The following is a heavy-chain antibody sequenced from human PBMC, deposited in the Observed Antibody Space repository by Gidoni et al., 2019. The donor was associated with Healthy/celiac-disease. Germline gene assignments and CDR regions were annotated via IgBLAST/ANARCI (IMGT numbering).Heavy chain of an antibody. D-gene: IGHD2-2*01. J-gene: IGHJ6*02. CDR3: AKDQTGVPAATHLGGGMDV. CDR2: IRGSGGST. CDR1: GFTFSSYA. Sequence: EVQLLESGGGLVQPGGSLSLSCAASGFTFSSYALSWVRQAPGKGLEWVSAIRGSGGSTYYADSVKGRFTIARDNAKNTLYLKMNSLRAEDTAVYYCAKDQTGVPAATHLGGGMDVWGQGTTVTVSS. V-gene: IGHV3-23*01.